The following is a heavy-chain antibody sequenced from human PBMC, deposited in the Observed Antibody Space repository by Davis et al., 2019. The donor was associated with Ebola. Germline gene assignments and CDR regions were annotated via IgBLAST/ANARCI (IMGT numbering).Heavy chain of an antibody. J-gene: IGHJ4*02. Sequence: PGGSLRLSCAASGFTFSSYGMHWVRQAPGKGLEWVAVISYDGSNKYYADSVKGRFTISRDNSKNTLYLQMNSLRAEDTAVYYCTGADYGDYGVFDYWGQGTLVTVSS. CDR2: ISYDGSNK. V-gene: IGHV3-30*03. D-gene: IGHD4-17*01. CDR1: GFTFSSYG. CDR3: TGADYGDYGVFDY.